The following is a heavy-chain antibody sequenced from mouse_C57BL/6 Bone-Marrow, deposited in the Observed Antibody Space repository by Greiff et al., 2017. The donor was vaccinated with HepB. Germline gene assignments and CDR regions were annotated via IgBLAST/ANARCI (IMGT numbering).Heavy chain of an antibody. J-gene: IGHJ3*01. V-gene: IGHV1-81*01. D-gene: IGHD1-1*01. CDR1: GYTFTSYG. Sequence: VQLQQSGAELARPGASVKLSCKASGYTFTSYGISWVKQRTGQGLEWIGEIYPRSGNTYYNEKFKGKATLTADKSSSTAYMELRSLTSEDSAVYFCAGGVGIYYYDSRGADWGQGTLVTVSA. CDR3: AGGVGIYYYDSRGAD. CDR2: IYPRSGNT.